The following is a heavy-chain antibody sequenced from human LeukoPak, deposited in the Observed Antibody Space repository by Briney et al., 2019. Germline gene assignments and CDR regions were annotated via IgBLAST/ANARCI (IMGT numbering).Heavy chain of an antibody. J-gene: IGHJ4*02. CDR3: ARDAETYYYDSSGYPLDY. CDR1: GFTFSSYS. V-gene: IGHV3-21*01. CDR2: ISTRSTYM. Sequence: PGGSLRLSCAGSGFTFSSYSMNWVRQAPGKGLEWVSSISTRSTYMYYADSVKGRFTISRDNSKNTLYLQMNSLRAEDTAVYYCARDAETYYYDSSGYPLDYWGQGTLVTVSS. D-gene: IGHD3-22*01.